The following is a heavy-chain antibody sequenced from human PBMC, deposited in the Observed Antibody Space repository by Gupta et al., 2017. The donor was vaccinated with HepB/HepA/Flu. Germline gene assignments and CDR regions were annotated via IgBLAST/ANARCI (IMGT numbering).Heavy chain of an antibody. D-gene: IGHD6-13*01. J-gene: IGHJ4*01. V-gene: IGHV6-1*01. CDR3: ARRGSQQLLDF. CDR2: TYYRSKWYN. Sequence: QVQLPQSGPGLVKPSQTLSLTCAISGASVSSNSATWHWIRQSPSRGLEWLGRTYYRSKWYNDYAVSVKGRITIDPDTSKNQFSLQLSSVTPEDTAVYYCARRGSQQLLDFWGHGTLVTVSS. CDR1: GASVSSNSAT.